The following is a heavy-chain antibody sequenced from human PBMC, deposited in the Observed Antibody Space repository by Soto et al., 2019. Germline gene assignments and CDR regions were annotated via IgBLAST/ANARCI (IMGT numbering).Heavy chain of an antibody. V-gene: IGHV1-69*13. CDR3: ARDERGYYYDSSYFDY. CDR1: GGTFSSYA. J-gene: IGHJ4*01. CDR2: IIPIFGTA. D-gene: IGHD3-22*01. Sequence: VASVKVSCKASGGTFSSYAISWVRQAPGQGLEWMGGIIPIFGTANYAQKFQGRVTITADESTSTAYMELSSLRSEDTAVYYCARDERGYYYDSSYFDYWGHGTLVTVSS.